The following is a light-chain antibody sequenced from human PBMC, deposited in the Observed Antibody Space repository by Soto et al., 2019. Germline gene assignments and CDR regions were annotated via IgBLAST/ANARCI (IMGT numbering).Light chain of an antibody. J-gene: IGKJ4*01. CDR3: QKYNSAPLT. CDR1: QSVSSN. Sequence: EIVMTQSPATLSVSPGERGTLSCRASQSVSSNLAWYQQKPGQAPRLLIYGASTRATGIPARFSGSGSGTDFTLTINSLQPEDIATYYCQKYNSAPLTFGGGTKVDI. V-gene: IGKV3-15*01. CDR2: GAS.